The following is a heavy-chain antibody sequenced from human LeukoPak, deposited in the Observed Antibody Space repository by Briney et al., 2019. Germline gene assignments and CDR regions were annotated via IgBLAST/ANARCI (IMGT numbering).Heavy chain of an antibody. CDR3: ARTFNINLYYFDL. Sequence: PSETLSLTCTVSGGSISGYYWSWIRQPPGEGLEWIGYVHSSGSTTYYPSLKSRVTMSVDTSKNQFSLKLTSVTTADTAVYYCARTFNINLYYFDLWGQGTLVTVSS. CDR1: GGSISGYY. CDR2: VHSSGST. D-gene: IGHD2/OR15-2a*01. J-gene: IGHJ4*02. V-gene: IGHV4-59*01.